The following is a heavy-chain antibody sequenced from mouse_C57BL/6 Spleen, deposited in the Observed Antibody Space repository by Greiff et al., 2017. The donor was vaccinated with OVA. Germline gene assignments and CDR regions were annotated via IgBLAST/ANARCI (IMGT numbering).Heavy chain of an antibody. D-gene: IGHD4-1*01. Sequence: EVKLQESGGGLVKPGGSLKLSCAASGFTFSDYGMHWVRQAPEKGLEWVAYISSGSSTIYYADTVKGRFTISRDNAKNTLFLQMTSLRSEDTAMYYCATLTGYYFDYWGQGTTLTVSS. J-gene: IGHJ2*01. CDR1: GFTFSDYG. V-gene: IGHV5-17*01. CDR2: ISSGSSTI. CDR3: ATLTGYYFDY.